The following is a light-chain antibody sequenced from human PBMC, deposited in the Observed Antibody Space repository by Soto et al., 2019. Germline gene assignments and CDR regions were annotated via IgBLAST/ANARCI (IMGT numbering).Light chain of an antibody. J-gene: IGKJ5*01. CDR1: QSVSNY. Sequence: EIVLTQSPVTLSLSPGERATLSCRASQSVSNYLAWYQEKPGQAPRLLIYDAFNRATGIPARFSGSGSGTDFTLTISSLEPEDFAVYYCHQRSSWPITFGQGTRRRL. CDR3: HQRSSWPIT. CDR2: DAF. V-gene: IGKV3-11*01.